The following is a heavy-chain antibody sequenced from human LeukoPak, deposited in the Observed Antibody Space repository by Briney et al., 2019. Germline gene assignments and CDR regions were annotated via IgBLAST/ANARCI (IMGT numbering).Heavy chain of an antibody. V-gene: IGHV1-2*02. Sequence: GASVKVSCKASGYTFSDYYMHWVRQAPGQGLEWMGWINPNSGGTNYAQKFQGRVTMTRDTSISTAYMELSRLRSDDTAVYYCARGITFGGVTHLDYWGQGTLVTVSS. CDR1: GYTFSDYY. D-gene: IGHD3-16*01. J-gene: IGHJ4*02. CDR2: INPNSGGT. CDR3: ARGITFGGVTHLDY.